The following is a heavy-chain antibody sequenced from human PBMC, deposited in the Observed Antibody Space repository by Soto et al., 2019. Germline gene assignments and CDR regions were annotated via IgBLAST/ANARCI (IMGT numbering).Heavy chain of an antibody. CDR1: GFIFSSYA. Sequence: GGSLRLSCAASGFIFSSYAMSWVRQAPGKGLEWVSAISGSDGSTYYADSVKGRFTISRDNSRNTLYLQMNSLRAEDTAVYYCAKDGVAHIPLYTSGSSYDHWGQGTLVTVSS. J-gene: IGHJ4*02. V-gene: IGHV3-23*01. D-gene: IGHD3-22*01. CDR3: AKDGVAHIPLYTSGSSYDH. CDR2: ISGSDGST.